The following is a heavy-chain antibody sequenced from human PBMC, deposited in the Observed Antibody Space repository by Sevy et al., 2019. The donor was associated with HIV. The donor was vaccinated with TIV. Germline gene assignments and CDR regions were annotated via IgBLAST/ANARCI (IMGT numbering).Heavy chain of an antibody. CDR2: ISGSGYST. CDR3: AKHIAYCGGDCYPPLYYFDY. Sequence: GGSLRLSCAASGFTFSNYGMSWVRQAPGKGLEWVSAISGSGYSTYYADSVKGRFTISREKSKNTLYLQINSLRAWDTAVYYCAKHIAYCGGDCYPPLYYFDYWGQGTLVTVSS. J-gene: IGHJ4*02. CDR1: GFTFSNYG. D-gene: IGHD2-21*02. V-gene: IGHV3-23*01.